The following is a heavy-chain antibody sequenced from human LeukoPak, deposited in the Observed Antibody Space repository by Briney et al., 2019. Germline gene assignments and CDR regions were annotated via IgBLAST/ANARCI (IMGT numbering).Heavy chain of an antibody. CDR3: ARDPTSSWETAFDI. CDR2: ISSGTSYI. J-gene: IGHJ3*02. Sequence: GGSLRLSCAASGFSFSTYAMNWVRQAPGKGLEWVSSISSGTSYIYYADSVKGRFTISRDNAKNSLYLQMNSLRAEDTAVYYCARDPTSSWETAFDIWGQGTMVTVSS. D-gene: IGHD1-26*01. V-gene: IGHV3-21*01. CDR1: GFSFSTYA.